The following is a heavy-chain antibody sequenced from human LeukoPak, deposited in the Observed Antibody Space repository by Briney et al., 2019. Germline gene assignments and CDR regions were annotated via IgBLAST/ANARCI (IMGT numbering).Heavy chain of an antibody. CDR2: ISSSSSYI. CDR3: ARKPTATTVTTFNNY. Sequence: GGSLRLXCAASGFSFSSYSMNWVRQAPGKGLEWVSSISSSSSYIYYADSVKGRFTISRDNAKNSLYLQMNSLRAEDTAVYYCARKPTATTVTTFNNYWGQGTLVTVSS. J-gene: IGHJ4*02. D-gene: IGHD4-11*01. V-gene: IGHV3-21*01. CDR1: GFSFSSYS.